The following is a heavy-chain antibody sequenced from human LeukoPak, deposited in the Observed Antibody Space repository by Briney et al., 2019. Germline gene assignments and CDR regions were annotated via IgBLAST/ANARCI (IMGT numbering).Heavy chain of an antibody. CDR2: IHYSGST. V-gene: IGHV4-59*08. CDR1: GGTISSYY. J-gene: IGHJ4*02. CDR3: ARWYSSGWAFDY. D-gene: IGHD6-19*01. Sequence: SETLSLTCTVSGGTISSYYWNWLRQPPGKGLEWIGYIHYSGSTKYNPSLKSRVTISVDTSKNQFSLKPSSVTAADTAVYYCARWYSSGWAFDYWGQGTLVTVSS.